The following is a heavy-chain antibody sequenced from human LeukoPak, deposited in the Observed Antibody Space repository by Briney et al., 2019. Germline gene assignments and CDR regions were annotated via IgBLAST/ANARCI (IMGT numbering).Heavy chain of an antibody. J-gene: IGHJ4*02. CDR1: GGSISSSSYY. CDR3: ARRGYYYDSSGYRY. CDR2: IYYSGST. D-gene: IGHD3-22*01. V-gene: IGHV4-39*01. Sequence: SETLSLTXTVSGGSISSSSYYWGWVRQPPGKGLEWIGSIYYSGSTYYNPSLKSRVTISVDTSKNQFSLKLSSVTAADTAVYYCARRGYYYDSSGYRYWGQGTLVTVSS.